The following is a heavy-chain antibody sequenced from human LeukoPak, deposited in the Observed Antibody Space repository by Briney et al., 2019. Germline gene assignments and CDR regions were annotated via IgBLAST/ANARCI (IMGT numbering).Heavy chain of an antibody. J-gene: IGHJ6*03. V-gene: IGHV3-7*01. Sequence: GGSLRLSCAASGFTFTTYWMSWVRQAPGKGPEWVANINQDGTEKSYVDSVKGRFTISRDNAKNSLYLQMNSLRVEDTAVYYCARERKTAAAGFGFYYYYYMDVWGKGTTVTVSS. D-gene: IGHD6-13*01. CDR1: GFTFTTYW. CDR2: INQDGTEK. CDR3: ARERKTAAAGFGFYYYYYMDV.